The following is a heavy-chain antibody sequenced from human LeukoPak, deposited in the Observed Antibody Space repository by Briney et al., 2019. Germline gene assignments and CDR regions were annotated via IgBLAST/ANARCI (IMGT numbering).Heavy chain of an antibody. CDR3: ARSGIKMVRGVIKSPYHMDV. Sequence: GGSLRLSCAASGFTLSTYTMNWVRQAPGKGLEWVSSISSSGSYIYYADSLKGRFTISRDDAKNSLSLQMNSLRAEDTAVYYCARSGIKMVRGVIKSPYHMDVWGKGTTVTVSS. V-gene: IGHV3-21*01. CDR1: GFTLSTYT. D-gene: IGHD3-10*01. J-gene: IGHJ6*03. CDR2: ISSSGSYI.